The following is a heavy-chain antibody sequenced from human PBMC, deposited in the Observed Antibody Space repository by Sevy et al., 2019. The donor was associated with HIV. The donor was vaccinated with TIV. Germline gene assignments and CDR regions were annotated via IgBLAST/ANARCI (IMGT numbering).Heavy chain of an antibody. CDR2: ISLDGSSN. D-gene: IGHD2-15*01. J-gene: IGHJ6*02. Sequence: GGSLRLSCAASGFTFSTYTMHWVRQSPGKGLEWVAVISLDGSSNSYEDSVKGRFTISRDNSKNTLYLQMDTLRIEDTAVYYCAREDIVLGEDNYYGMDVWGQGTTVTVSS. V-gene: IGHV3-30-3*01. CDR1: GFTFSTYT. CDR3: AREDIVLGEDNYYGMDV.